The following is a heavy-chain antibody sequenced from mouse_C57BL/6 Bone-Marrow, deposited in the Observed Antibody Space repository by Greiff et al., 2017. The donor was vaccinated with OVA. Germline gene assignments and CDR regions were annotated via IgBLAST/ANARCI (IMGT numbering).Heavy chain of an antibody. CDR2: IYPSDSET. CDR3: ARYDYDADWYFDV. V-gene: IGHV1-61*01. J-gene: IGHJ1*03. CDR1: GYTFTSYW. D-gene: IGHD2-4*01. Sequence: QVQLKQSGAELVRPGSSVKLSCKASGYTFTSYWMDWVKQRPGQGLEWIGNIYPSDSETHYNQKFKDKATLTVDKSSSTAYMQLSSLTSEDSAVYYCARYDYDADWYFDVWGTGTTVTVSS.